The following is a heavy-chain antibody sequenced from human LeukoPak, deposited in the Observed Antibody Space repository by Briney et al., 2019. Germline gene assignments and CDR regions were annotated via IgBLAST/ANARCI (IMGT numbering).Heavy chain of an antibody. D-gene: IGHD6-19*01. CDR1: GFPIRSNN. CDR2: TYSGGST. V-gene: IGHV3-53*01. Sequence: WVTLRLSCASAGFPIRSNNMSWDRQAPGKKLEWAPVTYSGGSTYYADSVNGRFTISRDKSKNTLYLQMNSLRAEDTAVYYCASAGYSSFYWGQGTLVNVS. J-gene: IGHJ4*02. CDR3: ASAGYSSFY.